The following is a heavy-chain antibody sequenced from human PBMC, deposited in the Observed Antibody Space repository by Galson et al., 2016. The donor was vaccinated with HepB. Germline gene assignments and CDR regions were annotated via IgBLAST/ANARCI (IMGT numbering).Heavy chain of an antibody. V-gene: IGHV3-30*15. D-gene: IGHD3-22*01. J-gene: IGHJ4*02. CDR2: ISYDGDTQ. CDR3: ARDPYSFDSTGFSYFLQH. Sequence: SLRLSRAVAGFMFSKYAMHWVGQAPGKGPEGLAVISYDGDTQLFAASMTGRPTISRDNPKSTLYLQLSNLGPEDTAKYFCARDPYSFDSTGFSYFLQHWGQGTLVTVSS. CDR1: GFMFSKYA.